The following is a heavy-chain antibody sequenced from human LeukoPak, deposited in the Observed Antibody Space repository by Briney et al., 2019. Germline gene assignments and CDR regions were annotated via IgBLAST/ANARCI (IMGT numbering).Heavy chain of an antibody. CDR3: AREGGYCSSTTCYFDS. J-gene: IGHJ4*02. V-gene: IGHV3-23*01. CDR2: ISGSGGST. Sequence: GGSLRLSCAASGFTFSSYAMSWVRQAPGKGLEWVSAISGSGGSTYYADSVKGRFTISRDNSKNTLYLQMNSPRVEDTAVYYCAREGGYCSSTTCYFDSWGQGTLVTVSS. CDR1: GFTFSSYA. D-gene: IGHD2-2*01.